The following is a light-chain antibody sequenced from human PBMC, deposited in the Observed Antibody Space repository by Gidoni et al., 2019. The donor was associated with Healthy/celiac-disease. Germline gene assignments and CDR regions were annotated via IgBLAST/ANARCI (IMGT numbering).Light chain of an antibody. CDR1: QSVSSN. Sequence: EIVMTQSPATLSVSPGERATLSCRASQSVSSNLAWYQQKPDQAPRPLIYGASTRATGIPARFSGSGSGTEFTLTISSLQSEDFAVYYCQQYNNWPPWTFGQXTKVEIK. CDR3: QQYNNWPPWT. V-gene: IGKV3-15*01. CDR2: GAS. J-gene: IGKJ1*01.